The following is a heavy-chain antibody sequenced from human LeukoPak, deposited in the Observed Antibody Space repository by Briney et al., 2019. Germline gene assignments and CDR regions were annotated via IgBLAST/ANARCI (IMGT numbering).Heavy chain of an antibody. CDR3: AASTVMISSVGGVFDI. J-gene: IGHJ3*02. D-gene: IGHD3-16*01. CDR2: VSDSGDRT. V-gene: IGHV3-23*01. Sequence: GGSLRLSCAASGFTFSTYSMNWVRQAPGKGLEWVSVVSDSGDRTYCADSVQGRFTISRDNSKNTLSLQMNSLRADDTAVYYCAASTVMISSVGGVFDIWGQGTTVIVSS. CDR1: GFTFSTYS.